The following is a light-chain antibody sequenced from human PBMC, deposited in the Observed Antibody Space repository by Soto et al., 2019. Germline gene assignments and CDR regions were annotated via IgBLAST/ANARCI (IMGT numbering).Light chain of an antibody. J-gene: IGLJ1*01. CDR2: EVS. CDR3: SSYAGSPYYV. CDR1: SIDVGGYNY. V-gene: IGLV2-8*01. Sequence: QSALTQPPSASGSPGQSVTISCTGTSIDVGGYNYVSWYQQHPGKAPKLMIYEVSKRPSGVPDRFSGSKSGNTASLTVSGLQAEDEADYYCSSYAGSPYYVFGTGTKVTVL.